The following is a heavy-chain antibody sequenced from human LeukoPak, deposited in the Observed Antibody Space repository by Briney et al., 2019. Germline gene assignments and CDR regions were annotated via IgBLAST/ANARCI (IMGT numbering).Heavy chain of an antibody. Sequence: SETLSLPCAVYGGSFSGYYWSWIRQPPGKGLEWLGEINHSGSTNYNPSLKSRVTISVDTSKNQFSLKLSSVTAADTAVYYCARRGWGFPGYISSWYQGYNWFDPWGQGTLVTVSS. D-gene: IGHD6-13*01. CDR3: ARRGWGFPGYISSWYQGYNWFDP. CDR2: INHSGST. CDR1: GGSFSGYY. J-gene: IGHJ5*02. V-gene: IGHV4-34*01.